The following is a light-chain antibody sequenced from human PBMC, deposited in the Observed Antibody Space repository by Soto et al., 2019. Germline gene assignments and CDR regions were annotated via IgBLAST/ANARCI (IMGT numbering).Light chain of an antibody. Sequence: QSVLTQPASVSGSPGQSITISCTGSSSDIGGYNYVSWYQQYPGKAPKLLIYEVSNRPSGVSNRFSGSKSGNTASLTISGLQAEDEADYYCSSYANSIGGFGGGTKLTVL. CDR1: SSDIGGYNY. J-gene: IGLJ3*02. CDR2: EVS. V-gene: IGLV2-14*03. CDR3: SSYANSIGG.